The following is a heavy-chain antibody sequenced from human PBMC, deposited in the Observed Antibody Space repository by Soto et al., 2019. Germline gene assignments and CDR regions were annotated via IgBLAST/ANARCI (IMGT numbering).Heavy chain of an antibody. CDR2: ISGGGYSI. D-gene: IGHD3-10*02. Sequence: PGGSLRLSCAASGFTFNNYAMTWVRQAPGKGLEWVSTISGGGYSIYYADTVKGRFTISRDNSKNTLFLEMNSLRAEDTAVYYCAKATTYSYYVRAFDVWGQGTMVTVSS. J-gene: IGHJ3*01. CDR3: AKATTYSYYVRAFDV. V-gene: IGHV3-23*01. CDR1: GFTFNNYA.